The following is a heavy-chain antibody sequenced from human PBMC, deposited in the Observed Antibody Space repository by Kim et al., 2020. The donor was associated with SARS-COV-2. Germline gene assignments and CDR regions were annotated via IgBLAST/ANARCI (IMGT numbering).Heavy chain of an antibody. Sequence: SETLSLTCTVSGGSISSYYWSWIRQPAGKGLEWIGRIYTSGSTNYNPSLKSRVTMSVDTSKNQFSLKLSSVTAADTAVYYCASSPRGVGVLRLLRSGEYFQHWGQGTLVTVSS. CDR3: ASSPRGVGVLRLLRSGEYFQH. V-gene: IGHV4-4*07. J-gene: IGHJ1*01. CDR1: GGSISSYY. D-gene: IGHD2-15*01. CDR2: IYTSGST.